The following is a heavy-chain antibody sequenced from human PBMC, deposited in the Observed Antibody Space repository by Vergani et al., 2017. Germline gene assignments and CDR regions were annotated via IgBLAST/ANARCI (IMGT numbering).Heavy chain of an antibody. Sequence: VELLESGGGLAQPGGSLRLSCAASGFTFTNFAMTWVRQAPGEGLEWVSGISGSGGFTYYADSVKGRFTISRDNSKNTMFLQMNNLRAEDTAVYYCAKDNVPGYYDSSGYCDYWGQGTLVTVSS. CDR3: AKDNVPGYYDSSGYCDY. CDR1: GFTFTNFA. J-gene: IGHJ4*02. D-gene: IGHD3-22*01. CDR2: ISGSGGFT. V-gene: IGHV3-23*01.